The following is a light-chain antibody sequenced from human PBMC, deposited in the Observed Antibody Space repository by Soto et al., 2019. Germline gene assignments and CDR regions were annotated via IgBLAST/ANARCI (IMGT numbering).Light chain of an antibody. CDR1: QSVSTN. V-gene: IGKV3-15*01. CDR2: AAS. Sequence: EIVVTQSPGILSVSPGDRATLSCRASQSVSTNLAWYQQKPGQAPTLLIYAASTRATGIPARFTGSGSGTVFTLTISSLQSEEFAVYYCQGYSKWTLFTVSPGTSVDIK. CDR3: QGYSKWTLFT. J-gene: IGKJ3*01.